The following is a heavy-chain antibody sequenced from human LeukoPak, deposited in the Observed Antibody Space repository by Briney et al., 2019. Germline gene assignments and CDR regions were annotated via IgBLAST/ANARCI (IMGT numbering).Heavy chain of an antibody. CDR2: IYYSGST. CDR1: GGSISSYY. V-gene: IGHV4-59*01. Sequence: SETLSLTCTVSGGSISSYYWNWIRQPPGKGLEWIGYIYYSGSTNYDPSLKSRVTISLDTSKNQFSLNLTSVTAADTAVYYCARFTPQGYGWGGYNRFDPWGQGTLVTVSS. CDR3: ARFTPQGYGWGGYNRFDP. D-gene: IGHD3-16*01. J-gene: IGHJ5*02.